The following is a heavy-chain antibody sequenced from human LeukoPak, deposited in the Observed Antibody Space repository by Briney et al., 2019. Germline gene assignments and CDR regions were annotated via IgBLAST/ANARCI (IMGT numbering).Heavy chain of an antibody. CDR3: AKSNGYGLVDI. Sequence: SETLSLTCTVSDDSITMYYWTWIRQPPGKGLEWIGNIFYSGSTYYSPSLRSRVTISLDTSRNQFSLKLNSVTAADTAVYYCAKSNGYGLVDIWGQGTMVTVSS. J-gene: IGHJ3*02. D-gene: IGHD3-10*01. CDR1: DDSITMYY. CDR2: IFYSGST. V-gene: IGHV4-39*07.